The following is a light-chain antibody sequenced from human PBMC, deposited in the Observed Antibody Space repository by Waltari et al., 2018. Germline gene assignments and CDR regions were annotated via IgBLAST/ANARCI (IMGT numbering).Light chain of an antibody. CDR3: QQYTNSPLT. J-gene: IGKJ4*01. V-gene: IGKV3D-15*01. CDR1: QSIRST. CDR2: DAS. Sequence: EIVLTQSPATLSVSPGERATLSCWASQSIRSTLAWYQQKPGQAPRLLIYDASTRATGIPVRFSGSGSGTYFTLTISSLQSEDFAVYYCQQYTNSPLTFGGGTKVEI.